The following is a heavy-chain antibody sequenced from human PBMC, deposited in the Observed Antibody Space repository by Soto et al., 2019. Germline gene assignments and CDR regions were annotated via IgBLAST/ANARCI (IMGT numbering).Heavy chain of an antibody. CDR1: GFTFSSYG. D-gene: IGHD2-15*01. CDR2: ISYDGSNK. J-gene: IGHJ6*03. CDR3: AKDAVVVVAAQYYYYYYMDV. Sequence: QVQLVESGGGVVQPGRSLRLSCAASGFTFSSYGMHWVRQAPGKGLEWVAVISYDGSNKYYADSVKGRFTISRDNSKNTLYLQMNSLRAEDTAVYYCAKDAVVVVAAQYYYYYYMDVWGKGTTVTVSS. V-gene: IGHV3-30*18.